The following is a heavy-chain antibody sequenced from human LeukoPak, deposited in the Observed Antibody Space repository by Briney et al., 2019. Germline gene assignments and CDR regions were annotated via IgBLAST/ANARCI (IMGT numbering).Heavy chain of an antibody. CDR2: INPNSGGT. V-gene: IGHV1-2*04. CDR1: GYTFTGYY. Sequence: ASVKVSCKASGYTFTGYYMHWVRQAPGQGLEWMGWINPNSGGTNYAQKFQGWVTMTRDTSISTAYMELSRLRSDDTAVYYCARVVTRCSSWSPLDYWGQGTLVTVSS. J-gene: IGHJ4*02. CDR3: ARVVTRCSSWSPLDY. D-gene: IGHD6-13*01.